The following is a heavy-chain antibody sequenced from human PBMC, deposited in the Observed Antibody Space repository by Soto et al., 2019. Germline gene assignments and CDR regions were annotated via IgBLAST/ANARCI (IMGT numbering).Heavy chain of an antibody. CDR2: INHSGST. CDR1: GGSFSGYY. Sequence: SETLSLTCAVYGGSFSGYYWSWIRQPPGKGLEWIGEINHSGSTNYNPSLKSRVTISVDTSKNQFSLKLSSVTAADTAVYYCARGSARIPAASLSGTSNWFDPWGQGTLVTVSS. V-gene: IGHV4-34*01. CDR3: ARGSARIPAASLSGTSNWFDP. J-gene: IGHJ5*02. D-gene: IGHD2-2*01.